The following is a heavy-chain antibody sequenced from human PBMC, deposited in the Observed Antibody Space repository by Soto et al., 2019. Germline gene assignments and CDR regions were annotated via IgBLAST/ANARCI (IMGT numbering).Heavy chain of an antibody. CDR1: GYTFTDYY. Sequence: ASVKVSCKASGYTFTDYYMHWVRQAPGQGLEWMAWINPNSGDAKCAQKFQGRVTLTRDTPISTVYMELRGLTSEDTAVYYCARSSGGVYGIIIEGTNWFAPWGQGTLVTVSS. D-gene: IGHD3-16*01. V-gene: IGHV1-2*02. J-gene: IGHJ5*02. CDR3: ARSSGGVYGIIIEGTNWFAP. CDR2: INPNSGDA.